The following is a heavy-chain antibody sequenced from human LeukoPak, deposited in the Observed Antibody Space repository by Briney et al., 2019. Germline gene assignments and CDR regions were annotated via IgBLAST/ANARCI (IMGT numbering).Heavy chain of an antibody. D-gene: IGHD6-13*01. J-gene: IGHJ4*02. CDR3: AKDAYSSSWRYFDY. V-gene: IGHV3-9*01. Sequence: GGSLRLSCAASGFTFDDYAMHWVRQAPGKGLEWVSGISWNSGSIGYADSVKGRFTISRDNAKNSLYLQMNSLRAEDTALYYCAKDAYSSSWRYFDYWGQGTLVTVSS. CDR1: GFTFDDYA. CDR2: ISWNSGSI.